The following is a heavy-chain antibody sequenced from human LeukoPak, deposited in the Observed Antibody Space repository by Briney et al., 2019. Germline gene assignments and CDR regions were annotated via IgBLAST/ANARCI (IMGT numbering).Heavy chain of an antibody. D-gene: IGHD4-17*01. V-gene: IGHV3-23*01. CDR1: GFTFSSYA. Sequence: PGGSLRLSCAASGFTFSSYAMSWVRQAPGKGLEWVSAISCSGSSSSYSDSLKGRFTITRDNSKTTLYLQMNSLRAEDTAVYYCAEESYGDYEVFRDYWGQGTLVTVSS. CDR3: AEESYGDYEVFRDY. CDR2: ISCSGSSS. J-gene: IGHJ4*02.